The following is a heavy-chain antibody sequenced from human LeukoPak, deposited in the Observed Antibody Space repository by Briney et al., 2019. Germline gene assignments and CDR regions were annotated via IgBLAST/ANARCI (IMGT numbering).Heavy chain of an antibody. Sequence: PGGSLRLSCAASGFTFSSYSMNWVRQAPGKGLVWVSRINSDGTSTNFADSVKGRFTMSRDNAKNTVYLQMSSLRVEDTAVYYCARDGPWERVDFDYWGQGTLVTVSS. CDR1: GFTFSSYS. D-gene: IGHD1-26*01. V-gene: IGHV3-74*01. CDR2: INSDGTST. CDR3: ARDGPWERVDFDY. J-gene: IGHJ4*02.